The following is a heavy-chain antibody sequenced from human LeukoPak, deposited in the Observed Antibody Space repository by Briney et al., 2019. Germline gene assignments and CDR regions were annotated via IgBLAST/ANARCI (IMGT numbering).Heavy chain of an antibody. CDR1: GFTFSSYE. J-gene: IGHJ4*02. Sequence: GGSLRLSCAASGFTFSSYEMNWVRQAPGKGLEWVSYISSSGSTIYYADSVKGRFTISRDNAKNSLYLQMNSLRAEDTAVYYCAREPLWFGELLTPDYWGQGTLVTVSS. CDR2: ISSSGSTI. D-gene: IGHD3-10*01. CDR3: AREPLWFGELLTPDY. V-gene: IGHV3-48*03.